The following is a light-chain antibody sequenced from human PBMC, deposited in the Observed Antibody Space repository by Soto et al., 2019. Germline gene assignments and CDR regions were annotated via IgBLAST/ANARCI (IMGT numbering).Light chain of an antibody. CDR2: GTS. CDR3: QQYGNSPIT. Sequence: EIVLTQSPGTLSLSPGARASLSCRASQSVSSNYLAWFQQKPGQAPRLLIYGTSSRATGIPDRFSGSGSGTDFTLTISRLEPEDFAVYYCQQYGNSPITFGQGTRLEIK. J-gene: IGKJ5*01. V-gene: IGKV3-20*01. CDR1: QSVSSNY.